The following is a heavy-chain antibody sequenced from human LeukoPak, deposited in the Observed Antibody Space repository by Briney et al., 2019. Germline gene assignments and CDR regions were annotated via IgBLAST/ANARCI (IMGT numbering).Heavy chain of an antibody. Sequence: PSETPSLTCTVSGGSITGYYWSWIRQPPGKGLEWIGDIYPSGSTNYNPSLRSRVTISVDSSKNQFSLKLSSVTAADTAVYYCARAAPPERYFDYYFDYWGQGTLVTVSS. D-gene: IGHD3-9*01. J-gene: IGHJ4*02. CDR1: GGSITGYY. CDR3: ARAAPPERYFDYYFDY. CDR2: IYPSGST. V-gene: IGHV4-59*01.